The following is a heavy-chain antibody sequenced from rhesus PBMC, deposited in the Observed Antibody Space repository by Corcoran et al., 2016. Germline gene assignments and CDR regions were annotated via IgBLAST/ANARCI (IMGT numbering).Heavy chain of an antibody. CDR1: GGSISDDYY. Sequence: QVQLQESGPGLVKPSETLSLTCAVSGGSISDDYYWSWIRQPPGKGLEWIGYIYGSGGGTNYNPSLKNRVTHSIDTSKNQFSLKLSSVTAADTAVYYCARVPVIAADADYWGQGVLVTVSS. CDR2: IYGSGGGT. V-gene: IGHV4-106*01. CDR3: ARVPVIAADADY. D-gene: IGHD6-25*01. J-gene: IGHJ4*01.